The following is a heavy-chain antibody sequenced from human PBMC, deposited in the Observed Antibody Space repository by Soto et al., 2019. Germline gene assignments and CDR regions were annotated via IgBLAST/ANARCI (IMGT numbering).Heavy chain of an antibody. V-gene: IGHV1-18*01. CDR1: GYTFTNYG. CDR2: ISGYNGNT. D-gene: IGHD6-13*01. J-gene: IGHJ1*01. Sequence: QVQLVQSGAEVKKPGASVKVSCKTSGYTFTNYGISWVRQAPGQGPEWMGWISGYNGNTNYAQKLQGRVTMTTDTSTSTAYMELRSLRSDDTSVYYCARGGSSWSAEYYQHWGQGTLVIVSS. CDR3: ARGGSSWSAEYYQH.